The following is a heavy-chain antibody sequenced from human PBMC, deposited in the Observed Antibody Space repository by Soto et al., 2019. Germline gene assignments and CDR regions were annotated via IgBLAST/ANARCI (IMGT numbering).Heavy chain of an antibody. CDR3: ARSISLPASADNWFDP. D-gene: IGHD2-2*01. Sequence: SGPTLVNPTETLTLTCTVSGSSLSNAGMGVSWIRQPPGKALEWLAHIFSGGGKSYSSSLQNKLTISRDTSRSQVVLTMTNVDPLDTVTYYCARSISLPASADNWFDPWGQGTQVTVSS. CDR2: IFSGGGK. J-gene: IGHJ5*02. CDR1: GSSLSNAGMG. V-gene: IGHV2-26*01.